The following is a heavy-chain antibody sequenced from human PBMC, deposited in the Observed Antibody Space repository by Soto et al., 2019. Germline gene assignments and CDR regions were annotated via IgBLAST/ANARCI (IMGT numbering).Heavy chain of an antibody. CDR2: IYYSGNT. J-gene: IGHJ6*02. D-gene: IGHD4-17*01. V-gene: IGHV4-59*01. Sequence: SETLSLTCTVSGGSISSYYWSWIRQSPGKGLEWIGCIYYSGNTNYNPSLRSRVTISVNTSKNQFSLRLTSVTAADTAVYYCARAAVTHERYHYGMDVWGQGTTVTVSS. CDR3: ARAAVTHERYHYGMDV. CDR1: GGSISSYY.